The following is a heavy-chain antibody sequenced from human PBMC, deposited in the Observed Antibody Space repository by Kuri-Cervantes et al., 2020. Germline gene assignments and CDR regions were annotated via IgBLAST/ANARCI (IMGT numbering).Heavy chain of an antibody. CDR3: ARVKWFGEYAFDI. D-gene: IGHD3-10*01. J-gene: IGHJ3*02. V-gene: IGHV3-23*01. CDR2: ISGSGGST. Sequence: GGSLRLSCVVSGFTFSSYAMSWVRQAPGKGLEWVSAISGSGGSTSYADSVKGRFTISRDNSKNTLYLQMNSLRAEDTAVYYCARVKWFGEYAFDIWGQGTMVTVSS. CDR1: GFTFSSYA.